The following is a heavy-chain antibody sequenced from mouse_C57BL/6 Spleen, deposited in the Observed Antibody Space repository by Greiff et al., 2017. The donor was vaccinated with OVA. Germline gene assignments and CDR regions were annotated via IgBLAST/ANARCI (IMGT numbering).Heavy chain of an antibody. CDR2: INPNNGGT. Sequence: VQLKQSGPELVKPGASVKIPCKASGYTFTDYNMDWVKQSHGKSLEWIGAINPNNGGTIYNQKFKGKATLTVDKSSSTAYMELRSLTYEDTAVYDCARGDYSNYVWFAYWGQGTLVTVSA. D-gene: IGHD2-5*01. CDR3: ARGDYSNYVWFAY. J-gene: IGHJ3*01. V-gene: IGHV1-18*01. CDR1: GYTFTDYN.